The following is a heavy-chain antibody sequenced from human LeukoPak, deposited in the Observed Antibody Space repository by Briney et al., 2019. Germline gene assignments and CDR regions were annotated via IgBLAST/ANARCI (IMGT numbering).Heavy chain of an antibody. D-gene: IGHD3-10*01. V-gene: IGHV4-34*01. CDR3: ARGGSGSYYQLIYFDY. CDR2: INHSGST. CDR1: GGSFSGYY. Sequence: SETLSLTCAVYGGSFSGYYWSWIHQPPGKGLEWIGEINHSGSTNYNPSLKSRVTISVDTSKNQFSLKLSSVTAADTAVYYCARGGSGSYYQLIYFDYWGQGTLVTVSS. J-gene: IGHJ4*02.